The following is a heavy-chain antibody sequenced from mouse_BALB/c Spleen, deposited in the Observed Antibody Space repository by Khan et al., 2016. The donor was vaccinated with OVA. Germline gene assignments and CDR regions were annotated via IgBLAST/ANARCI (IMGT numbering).Heavy chain of an antibody. V-gene: IGHV1-87*01. CDR3: VRGGITTGYFDY. D-gene: IGHD1-1*01. J-gene: IGHJ2*01. CDR1: GYTFTSYW. Sequence: QVQLQQSGTELARPGASVKLSCKASGYTFTSYWMQWVKQRPGQGLEWIGAIYPGDGNTRYTQKFKGKATLTADKSSSTAYMQLSSLASEDSAVYLCVRGGITTGYFDYWGQGTTLTVSS. CDR2: IYPGDGNT.